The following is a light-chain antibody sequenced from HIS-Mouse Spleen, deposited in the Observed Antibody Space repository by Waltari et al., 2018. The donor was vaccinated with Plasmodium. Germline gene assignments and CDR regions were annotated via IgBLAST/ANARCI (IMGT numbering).Light chain of an antibody. J-gene: IGKJ4*01. Sequence: EIVLTQSTGTLSLSPGERATLSCRASQSVSSSYLAWYQQKPGQAPRLLIYGASSRATGIPDRFSGSGSGTDFTLTISRLEPEYFAVYYCQQYGSSPLTFGGGTKVEIK. CDR2: GAS. CDR3: QQYGSSPLT. CDR1: QSVSSSY. V-gene: IGKV3-20*01.